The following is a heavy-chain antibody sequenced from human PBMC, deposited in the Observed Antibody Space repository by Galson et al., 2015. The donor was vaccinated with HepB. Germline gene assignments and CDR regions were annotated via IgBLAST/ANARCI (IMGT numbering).Heavy chain of an antibody. CDR2: ISSSGSTI. Sequence: SLRLSCAASGFTFSSYEMNWVRQAPGKGLERVSYISSSGSTIYYADSVKGRFTISRDNAKNSLYLQMNSLRAEDTAVYYCARVYGSGLDYWGQGTLVTVSS. D-gene: IGHD3-10*01. CDR1: GFTFSSYE. J-gene: IGHJ4*02. V-gene: IGHV3-48*03. CDR3: ARVYGSGLDY.